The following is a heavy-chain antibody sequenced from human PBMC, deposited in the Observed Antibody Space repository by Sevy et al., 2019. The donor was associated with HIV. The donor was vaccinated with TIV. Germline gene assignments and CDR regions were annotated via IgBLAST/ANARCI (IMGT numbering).Heavy chain of an antibody. Sequence: GGSLRLSCAASGFTFSKYSMSWVRQPPGKGLEWVSTFSFGCGRINYADSVKGRFTISRDDSKNTLFLQMNSLRAEDTATYFCAREGCTHPHDYWGQGTLVTVSS. D-gene: IGHD2-8*01. J-gene: IGHJ4*02. CDR3: AREGCTHPHDY. V-gene: IGHV3-23*01. CDR1: GFTFSKYS. CDR2: FSFGCGRI.